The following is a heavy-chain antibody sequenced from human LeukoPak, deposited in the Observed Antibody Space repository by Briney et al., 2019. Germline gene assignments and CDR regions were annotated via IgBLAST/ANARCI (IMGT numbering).Heavy chain of an antibody. CDR2: IYYSGST. V-gene: IGHV4-59*11. CDR1: GGSLNSHY. Sequence: SETLSHTRDVSGGSLNSHYWSWIRQPPGKGLEWIGYIYYSGSTNYNPSLKSRVTISIDTSKNQFSLKLSSVTAADTAVYYCARTGGYRAFDPWGQGTLVTVSS. D-gene: IGHD2-8*02. CDR3: ARTGGYRAFDP. J-gene: IGHJ5*02.